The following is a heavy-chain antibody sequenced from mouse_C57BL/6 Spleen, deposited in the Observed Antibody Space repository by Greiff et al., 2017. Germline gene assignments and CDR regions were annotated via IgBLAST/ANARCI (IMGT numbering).Heavy chain of an antibody. CDR2: INPTNGGT. J-gene: IGHJ1*03. CDR3: ARFSPYYAYGYFDV. CDR1: GYTFTSYW. D-gene: IGHD1-1*02. Sequence: QVQLQQPGTELVKPGASVKLSCKASGYTFTSYWMHWVKQRPGQGLEWIGNINPTNGGTNYNEKFKSKATLTVDKSSSTAYMQLSSLTSEDSAVYYCARFSPYYAYGYFDVWGTGTTVTVSS. V-gene: IGHV1-53*01.